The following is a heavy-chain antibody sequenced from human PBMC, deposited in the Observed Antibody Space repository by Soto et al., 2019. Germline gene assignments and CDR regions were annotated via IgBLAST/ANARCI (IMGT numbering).Heavy chain of an antibody. CDR1: GYTFTSYG. J-gene: IGHJ6*02. D-gene: IGHD6-13*01. V-gene: IGHV1-18*01. CDR3: AGGAIYSSSWYQNYYYGMDV. CDR2: ISAYNGNT. Sequence: ASVKVSCKASGYTFTSYGISWVRQAPGHGLEWMGWISAYNGNTNYAQKLQGRVTMTTDTSTSTAYMELRSLRSDDTAVYYCAGGAIYSSSWYQNYYYGMDVWGQGTTVTVSS.